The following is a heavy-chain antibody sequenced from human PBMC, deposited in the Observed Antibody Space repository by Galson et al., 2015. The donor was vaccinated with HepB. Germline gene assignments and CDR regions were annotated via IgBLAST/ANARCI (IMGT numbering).Heavy chain of an antibody. CDR1: GFTFSSYA. Sequence: SLRLSCAASGFTFSSYAMHWVRQAPGKGLEWVAVISYDGSNKYYADSVKGRFTISRDNSKNTLYLQMNSLRAEDTAVYYCARVARRVVHEDAFDIWGQGTMVTVSS. J-gene: IGHJ3*02. CDR3: ARVARRVVHEDAFDI. V-gene: IGHV3-30-3*01. CDR2: ISYDGSNK. D-gene: IGHD3-3*01.